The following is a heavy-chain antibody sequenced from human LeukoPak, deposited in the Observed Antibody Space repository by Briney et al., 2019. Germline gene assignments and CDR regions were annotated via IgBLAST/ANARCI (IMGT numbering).Heavy chain of an antibody. Sequence: GGSLRLSCAASRFTFSNYGMSWVRQAPGKGLEWVSVISGSGGSTYYADSVKGRFTISRDNSKNTLYLQMNSLRAEDTAVYYCAKGRSGYYPEDYWGQGTLVTVSS. CDR1: RFTFSNYG. V-gene: IGHV3-23*01. J-gene: IGHJ4*02. CDR3: AKGRSGYYPEDY. CDR2: ISGSGGST. D-gene: IGHD3-22*01.